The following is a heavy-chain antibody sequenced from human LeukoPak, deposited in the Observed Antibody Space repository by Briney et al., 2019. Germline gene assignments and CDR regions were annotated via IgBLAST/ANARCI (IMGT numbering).Heavy chain of an antibody. CDR3: AKDQLDY. Sequence: PGGSLRLSCATSGFTFSSYGMHWVRQAPGKGLEWVAVISYDGSNKYYADSVKGRFTISRDNSKNTLYLQMNSLRAEDTAVYYCAKDQLDYCGQGTLVTVSS. CDR1: GFTFSSYG. J-gene: IGHJ4*02. CDR2: ISYDGSNK. D-gene: IGHD5-24*01. V-gene: IGHV3-30*18.